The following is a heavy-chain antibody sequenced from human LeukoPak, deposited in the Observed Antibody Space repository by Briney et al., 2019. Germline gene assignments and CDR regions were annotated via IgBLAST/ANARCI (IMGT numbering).Heavy chain of an antibody. V-gene: IGHV3-30*04. D-gene: IGHD6-19*01. J-gene: IGHJ6*03. CDR3: ARSLAASYYYMDV. CDR2: ISYDGSNK. CDR1: GFTFSNYA. Sequence: GRSLRLSCAASGFTFSNYAMHWVRQAPGKGLEWVAVISYDGSNKYYADSVKGRFTISRDNSKNTLYLQMSSLRAEDTAVYYCARSLAASYYYMDVWGKGTTVTVSS.